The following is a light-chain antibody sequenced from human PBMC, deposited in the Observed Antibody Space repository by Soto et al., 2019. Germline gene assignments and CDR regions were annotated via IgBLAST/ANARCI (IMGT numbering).Light chain of an antibody. J-gene: IGKJ5*01. CDR1: QSIGNY. CDR3: QQTYSSPIT. V-gene: IGKV1-39*01. Sequence: DIQVTQSPSSLSASVGDRVTITCRASQSIGNYLNWYQQRPGKAHKLLIYAAYSLQSGVQSRFSGSGSGTDFTLTIRSLQPEDFATYYCQQTYSSPITFGQGTRLEIK. CDR2: AAY.